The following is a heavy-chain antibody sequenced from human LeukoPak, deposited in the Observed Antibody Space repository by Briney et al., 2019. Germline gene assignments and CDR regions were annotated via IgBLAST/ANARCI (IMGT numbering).Heavy chain of an antibody. V-gene: IGHV3-23*01. CDR3: AKDPANYDILTGYYY. D-gene: IGHD3-9*01. Sequence: PGGSLRLSCAASGFTFSSYAMSWVRQAPGKGLEWVSAISGSGGSTYYADSVKGRFTISRDNSKNTPYLQMNSLRAEDTAVYYCAKDPANYDILTGYYYWGQGTLVTVSS. CDR1: GFTFSSYA. CDR2: ISGSGGST. J-gene: IGHJ4*02.